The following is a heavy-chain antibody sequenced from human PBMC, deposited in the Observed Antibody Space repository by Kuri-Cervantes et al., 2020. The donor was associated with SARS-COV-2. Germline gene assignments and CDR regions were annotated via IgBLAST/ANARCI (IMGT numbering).Heavy chain of an antibody. CDR3: ARGRSVKIVVVPAAILRYYYMDA. V-gene: IGHV4-59*12. CDR1: GGSISSYY. CDR2: IYYSGST. Sequence: GSLRLSCTVSGGSISSYYWSWIRQPPGKGLEWIGYIYYSGSTNYNPSLKSRVTISVDTSKNQFSLKLSSVTAADTAVYYCARGRSVKIVVVPAAILRYYYMDAWGKGTTVTVSS. J-gene: IGHJ6*03. D-gene: IGHD2-2*02.